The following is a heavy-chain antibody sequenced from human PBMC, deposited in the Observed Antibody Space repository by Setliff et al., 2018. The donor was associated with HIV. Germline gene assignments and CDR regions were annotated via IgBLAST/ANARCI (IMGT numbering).Heavy chain of an antibody. Sequence: PSETRSLTCAVYGGSFSGYYWSWIRQPPGKGLGWIGEINHSGSTNYNPSLKSRVTISVDTSKNQFSLKLSSVTAADTAVYYCARGRALGVWGQGTMVTVSS. J-gene: IGHJ3*01. D-gene: IGHD3-3*02. CDR2: INHSGST. CDR1: GGSFSGYY. V-gene: IGHV4-34*01. CDR3: ARGRALGV.